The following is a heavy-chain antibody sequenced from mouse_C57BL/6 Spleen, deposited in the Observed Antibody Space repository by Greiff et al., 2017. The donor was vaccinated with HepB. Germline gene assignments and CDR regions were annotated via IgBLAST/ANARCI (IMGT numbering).Heavy chain of an antibody. CDR2: IYPGSGNT. V-gene: IGHV1-66*01. J-gene: IGHJ1*03. D-gene: IGHD1-1*01. CDR1: GYSFTSYY. Sequence: QVQLQQSGPELVKPGASVKISCKASGYSFTSYYIHWVKQRPGQGLEWIGWIYPGSGNTKYNEKFKGKATLTADTSSSTAYMQLSSLTSEDSAVYYGAREVHYYGSSYGYFDVWGTGTTVTVSS. CDR3: AREVHYYGSSYGYFDV.